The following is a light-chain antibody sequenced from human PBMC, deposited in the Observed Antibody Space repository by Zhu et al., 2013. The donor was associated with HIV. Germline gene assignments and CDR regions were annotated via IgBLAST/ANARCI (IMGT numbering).Light chain of an antibody. CDR2: DNN. V-gene: IGLV1-44*01. CDR3: ATWDDSLNGFV. J-gene: IGLJ1*01. Sequence: QSVLTQPPSASGTPGQRVTISCSASSSNIGSNTVSWYQQLPGTAPKILISDNNQRPSGVPDRISGSKSGTSASLAISGLQSEDEADYFCATWDDSLNGFVFGTGTKVTVL. CDR1: SSNIGSNT.